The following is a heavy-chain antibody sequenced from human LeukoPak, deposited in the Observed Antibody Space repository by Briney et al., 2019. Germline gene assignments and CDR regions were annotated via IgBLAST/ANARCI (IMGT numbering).Heavy chain of an antibody. Sequence: SESLSLTCTVSGGSISSSSYYWGWIRQPPGKGLEWIGSIYYSGSTYYNPSLKSRVTISVDTSKNQFSLKLSSVTAADTAVYYCARGAGYSYYWGQGTLVTASS. CDR2: IYYSGST. D-gene: IGHD6-13*01. CDR1: GGSISSSSYY. CDR3: ARGAGYSYY. V-gene: IGHV4-39*01. J-gene: IGHJ4*02.